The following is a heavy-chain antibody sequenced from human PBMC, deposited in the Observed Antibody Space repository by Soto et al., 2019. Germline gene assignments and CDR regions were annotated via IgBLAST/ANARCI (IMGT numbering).Heavy chain of an antibody. CDR2: IYHSGST. V-gene: IGHV4-30-2*01. CDR3: ASSRGSPVPCEC. Sequence: QLQLQESGSGLVKPSQTLSLTCAVSGGSISSGGYSWSWIRQPPGKGLEWIGYIYHSGSTYYNPSLKSRVTISVDRSKNQFSLKLSSVTAADTAVYFWASSRGSPVPCECWGQGTLVTVSS. CDR1: GGSISSGGYS. J-gene: IGHJ4*02. D-gene: IGHD1-26*01.